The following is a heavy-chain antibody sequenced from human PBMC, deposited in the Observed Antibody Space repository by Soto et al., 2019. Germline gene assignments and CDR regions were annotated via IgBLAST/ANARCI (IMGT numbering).Heavy chain of an antibody. D-gene: IGHD6-13*01. Sequence: EVQLVESGGGLVQPGRSLRLSCAASGFTFDDYAMHWVRQAPGKGLEWVSGISWNRGSIGYADSVKGRFTISRDNAKNSLYLQMNSLRAEDTALYYCAKDKSRVSTEYYFDYWGQGTLVTVSS. CDR3: AKDKSRVSTEYYFDY. CDR1: GFTFDDYA. CDR2: ISWNRGSI. V-gene: IGHV3-9*01. J-gene: IGHJ4*02.